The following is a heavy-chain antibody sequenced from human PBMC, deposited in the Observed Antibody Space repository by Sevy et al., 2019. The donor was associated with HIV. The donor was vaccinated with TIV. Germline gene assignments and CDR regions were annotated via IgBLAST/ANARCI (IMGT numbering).Heavy chain of an antibody. Sequence: ASKVSCKASGYTFTGYYIHWVRQAPGQGLEWMGWINPNGGGTNYAQKFQGRVTMTGDTSISTAYMDLTRLRSDDTAVYYCSRSVYGSGTYLNDYWGQGTLVTVSS. CDR3: SRSVYGSGTYLNDY. J-gene: IGHJ4*02. CDR2: INPNGGGT. D-gene: IGHD3-10*01. V-gene: IGHV1-2*02. CDR1: GYTFTGYY.